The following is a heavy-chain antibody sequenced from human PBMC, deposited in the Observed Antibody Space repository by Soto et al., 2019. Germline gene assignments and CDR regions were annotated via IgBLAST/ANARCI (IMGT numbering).Heavy chain of an antibody. CDR1: GFTFSTYA. D-gene: IGHD3-10*01. Sequence: QVQLVESGGGVVQPGRSLRLSCAASGFTFSTYAMHWVRQAPGKGLEWVAVISYDGGNKYYADSVKGRFTISRDNSKNTLYLQINSLRAEDTAVYYWARPDYDSGSYPDYWGQGTLVTVSS. CDR2: ISYDGGNK. CDR3: ARPDYDSGSYPDY. V-gene: IGHV3-30-3*01. J-gene: IGHJ4*02.